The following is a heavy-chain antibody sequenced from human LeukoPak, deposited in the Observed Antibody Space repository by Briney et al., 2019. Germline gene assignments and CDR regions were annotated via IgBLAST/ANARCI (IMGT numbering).Heavy chain of an antibody. D-gene: IGHD3-3*01. CDR3: ARDQYYDFWSGFTLAAPRYYYYYMDV. J-gene: IGHJ6*03. CDR2: IYTSGST. V-gene: IGHV4-61*02. CDR1: GGSISSGSYY. Sequence: SETLSLTCTVSGGSISSGSYYWSWIRQPAGKGLEWIGRIYTSGSTNYNPSLKSRVTISVDTSKNQFSLKLSSVTAADTAVYYCARDQYYDFWSGFTLAAPRYYYYYMDVWGKGTTVTVSS.